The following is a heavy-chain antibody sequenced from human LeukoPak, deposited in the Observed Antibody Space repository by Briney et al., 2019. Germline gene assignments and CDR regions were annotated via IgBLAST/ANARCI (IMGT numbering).Heavy chain of an antibody. D-gene: IGHD1-26*01. CDR3: ATSGNYYLKY. Sequence: TGGSLRLSCAASGFTFSSYGMHWVRQAPGKGLEWVAVIWDDGRTKYYADSVKGRFTISRDNAKNALSLQMNSLRDEDTAVYYCATSGNYYLKYWGQGTLVTVSS. V-gene: IGHV3-33*01. J-gene: IGHJ4*02. CDR1: GFTFSSYG. CDR2: IWDDGRTK.